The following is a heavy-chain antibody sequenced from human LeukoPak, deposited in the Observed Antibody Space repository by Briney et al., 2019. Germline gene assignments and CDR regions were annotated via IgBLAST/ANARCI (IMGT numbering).Heavy chain of an antibody. J-gene: IGHJ6*03. V-gene: IGHV1-69*13. CDR2: IIPIFGTA. CDR1: GGTFSSYA. CDR3: ARYGYCSSTSCYRFDYYYMDV. Sequence: SVKVSCKASGGTFSSYAISWVRQAPGQGLEWMGGIIPIFGTANYAQKFQGRATITADESTSTAYMELSSLRSEDTAVYYCARYGYCSSTSCYRFDYYYMDVWGKGTTVTVSS. D-gene: IGHD2-2*03.